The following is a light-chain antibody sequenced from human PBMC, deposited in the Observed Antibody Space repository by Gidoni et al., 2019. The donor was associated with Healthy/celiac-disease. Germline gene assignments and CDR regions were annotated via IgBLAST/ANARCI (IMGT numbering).Light chain of an antibody. Sequence: EIALTQSPGTLSLSPGERATLSCRASQSVSSSYLAWYQQKPGQAPRLLIYGASSRVTGIPDRFSGSGSGTDFTLTISRLEPEDFAVYYCQQYGSSPPMYTFGQGTKLEIK. CDR3: QQYGSSPPMYT. V-gene: IGKV3-20*01. CDR2: GAS. J-gene: IGKJ2*01. CDR1: QSVSSSY.